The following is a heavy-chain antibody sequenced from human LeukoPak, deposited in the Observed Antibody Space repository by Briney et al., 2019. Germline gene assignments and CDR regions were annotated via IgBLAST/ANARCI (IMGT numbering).Heavy chain of an antibody. V-gene: IGHV4-34*01. CDR2: INYSGST. J-gene: IGHJ5*02. CDR1: GGSFSGYY. CDR3: ARGRNYYDSSGYLNWFDP. D-gene: IGHD3-22*01. Sequence: SETLSLTCAVYGGSFSGYYCSWIREPPGKGLEWSGEINYSGSTNYNPSLKRRVTISVDTSKNQFSLKLSSVTAADTAVYYCARGRNYYDSSGYLNWFDPWGQGTLVTVSS.